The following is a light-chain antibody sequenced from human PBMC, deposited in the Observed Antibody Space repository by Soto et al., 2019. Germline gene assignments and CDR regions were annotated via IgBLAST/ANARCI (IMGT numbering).Light chain of an antibody. V-gene: IGLV1-44*01. CDR1: SSNIGSNT. CDR3: AVWDDSLNGWV. J-gene: IGLJ3*02. Sequence: QSVLTQPPSASGTPGQRVTISCSGSSSNIGSNTVNWYQQLPGMAPKLLIYSNNQRPSGIPDRFSGSRSVTLASLAISGLQSDDEADYCCAVWDDSLNGWVFGGGTKVTVL. CDR2: SNN.